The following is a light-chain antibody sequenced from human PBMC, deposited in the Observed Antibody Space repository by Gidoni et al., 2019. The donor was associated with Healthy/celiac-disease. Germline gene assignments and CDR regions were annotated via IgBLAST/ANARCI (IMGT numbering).Light chain of an antibody. CDR3: QQGFT. CDR1: QSVSSY. V-gene: IGKV3-11*01. J-gene: IGKJ3*01. Sequence: EIVLTQSPATLHLSPGERATLSCRASQSVSSYLAWYQQQPGQAPRLLIYDASNRATGIPARFSGSGSGTDFTLTISSLEPEDFAVYYCQQGFTFGPGTKVDIK. CDR2: DAS.